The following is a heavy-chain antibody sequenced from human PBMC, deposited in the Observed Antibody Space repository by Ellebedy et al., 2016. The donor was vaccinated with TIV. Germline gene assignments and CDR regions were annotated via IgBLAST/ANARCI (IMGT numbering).Heavy chain of an antibody. Sequence: GSLRLXCTVSTGSISSYYWSWIRQPPGKGLEWIGYIYPSGSATYNPSLKSRVTISVDTSKNQFSLKLTSVTAADTAVYYCASSRITLVRGVIMVEYFQHWGQGTLVAVSS. CDR1: TGSISSYY. D-gene: IGHD3-10*01. J-gene: IGHJ1*01. CDR2: IYPSGSA. CDR3: ASSRITLVRGVIMVEYFQH. V-gene: IGHV4-59*01.